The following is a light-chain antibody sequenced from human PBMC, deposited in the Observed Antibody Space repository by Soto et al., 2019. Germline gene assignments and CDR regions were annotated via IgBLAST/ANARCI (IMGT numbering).Light chain of an antibody. CDR1: QSVSSN. Sequence: EIVMTQSPATLSVSPGERATLSCRASQSVSSNLAWYQQKPGQAPRLLIYGASTRATGIPARFSGSRSGTEFTLTISSLQSEDFAVYYCQHYNNSPRTFGQETKVEIK. CDR2: GAS. CDR3: QHYNNSPRT. V-gene: IGKV3-15*01. J-gene: IGKJ1*01.